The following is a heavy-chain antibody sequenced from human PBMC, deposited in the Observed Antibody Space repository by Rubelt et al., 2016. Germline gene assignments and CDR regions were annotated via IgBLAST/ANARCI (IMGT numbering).Heavy chain of an antibody. V-gene: IGHV4-59*12. J-gene: IGHJ4*02. CDR1: AGSISGSY. CDR2: IYYSGST. Sequence: QVQLQESGPGLVKPSEPLSLTCTVSAGSISGSYWGWIRQPPGQGLEWIGSIYYSGSTNYNPPHTSRVTISVDTSKNKFSLKLNSGTAADTAVYYCARAYGDYLYYFDFWGQGTLVTVSS. D-gene: IGHD4-17*01. CDR3: ARAYGDYLYYFDF.